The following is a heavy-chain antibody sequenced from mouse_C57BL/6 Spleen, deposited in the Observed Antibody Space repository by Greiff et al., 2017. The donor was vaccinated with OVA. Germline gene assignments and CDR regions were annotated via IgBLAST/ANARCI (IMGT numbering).Heavy chain of an antibody. Sequence: QVQLQQSGAELVKPGASVKISCKASGYAFSSYWMNWVKQRPGKGLEWIGQIYPGDGDTKYNGKFKGKATMTADKSSSTAYMQLSILASEDSAVYFCARQSNDAMDYWGQGTSVTVSS. D-gene: IGHD2-5*01. V-gene: IGHV1-80*01. CDR3: ARQSNDAMDY. CDR1: GYAFSSYW. CDR2: IYPGDGDT. J-gene: IGHJ4*01.